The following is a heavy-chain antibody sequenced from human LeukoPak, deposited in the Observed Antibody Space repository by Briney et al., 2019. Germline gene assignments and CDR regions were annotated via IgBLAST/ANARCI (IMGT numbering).Heavy chain of an antibody. CDR1: GFTFSSYW. CDR2: ISSSSSYI. Sequence: GGSLRLSCAASGFTFSSYWMSWVRQAPGKGLEWVSCISSSSSYIYYADSVKGRFTISRDNAKNSLYLQMNSLRAEDTAVYYCARDIDYDSSGYPGDYWGQGTLVTVSS. J-gene: IGHJ4*02. D-gene: IGHD3-22*01. V-gene: IGHV3-21*01. CDR3: ARDIDYDSSGYPGDY.